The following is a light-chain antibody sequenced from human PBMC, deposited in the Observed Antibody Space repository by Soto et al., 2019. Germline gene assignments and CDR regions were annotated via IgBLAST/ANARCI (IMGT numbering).Light chain of an antibody. Sequence: DIVVTQSPASLAVSLGERATINCRSSQSVLNNSNRKNFLAWYQQKPGQPPKLLFYWASTREIGVPARFSGSGSGADFTLTTSGLQAEDVGVYYCQQYYSLPYTFGPGTKVDIK. V-gene: IGKV4-1*01. CDR2: WAS. CDR3: QQYYSLPYT. J-gene: IGKJ2*01. CDR1: QSVLNNSNRKNF.